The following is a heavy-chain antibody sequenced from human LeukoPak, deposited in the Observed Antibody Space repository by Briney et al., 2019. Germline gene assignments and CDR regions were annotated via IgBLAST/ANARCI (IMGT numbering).Heavy chain of an antibody. CDR1: GGTFSSYA. Sequence: ASVTVSCKASGGTFSSYAISWVRQAPGQGLEWMGGIIPIFGAANYAQKFQGRVTITADESTSTAYMELSSLRSEDTAVYYCARDLGYCSGGSCYTRGSWFDPWGQGTLVTVSS. CDR2: IIPIFGAA. D-gene: IGHD2-15*01. CDR3: ARDLGYCSGGSCYTRGSWFDP. J-gene: IGHJ5*02. V-gene: IGHV1-69*01.